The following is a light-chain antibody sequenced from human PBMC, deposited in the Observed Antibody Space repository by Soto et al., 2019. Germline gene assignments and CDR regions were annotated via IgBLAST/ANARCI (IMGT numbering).Light chain of an antibody. Sequence: QSVLTQPPSVSGAPGQRVTISCAGSSSNIGAGYDVHWYQHLPRTAPKLLIYSNSNRPSGVPDRFSGSKSGTSASLAITGLQAEDEADYYCQSYDSSLSGWVFGGGTKLTVL. CDR3: QSYDSSLSGWV. J-gene: IGLJ3*02. CDR1: SSNIGAGYD. V-gene: IGLV1-40*01. CDR2: SNS.